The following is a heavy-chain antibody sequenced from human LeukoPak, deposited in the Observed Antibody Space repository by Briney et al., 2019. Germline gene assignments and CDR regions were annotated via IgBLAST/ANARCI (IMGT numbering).Heavy chain of an antibody. J-gene: IGHJ4*02. CDR1: GFTFSSYW. CDR3: ARTTNYDSSRYHYYFDF. CDR2: IKQDESEK. V-gene: IGHV3-7*05. D-gene: IGHD3-22*01. Sequence: PGGSLRLSCEASGFTFSSYWISWVRQAPGRGLEWVANIKQDESEKYYVDSAKGRFTISRDNAKKSLYLQMSSLRAEDTAMYYCARTTNYDSSRYHYYFDFWGQGTLVTVSS.